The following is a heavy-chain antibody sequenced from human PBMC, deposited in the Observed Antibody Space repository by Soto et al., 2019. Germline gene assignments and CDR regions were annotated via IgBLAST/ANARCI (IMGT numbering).Heavy chain of an antibody. J-gene: IGHJ4*02. Sequence: QVQLQESGPGLVKPSQTLSLTCTVSGGSISSGDYYWSWIRQHPGKGLEWIGYIYYSGSTYYNPSXXXRXSLSVHTSKNQFSLKLSSVTAADTAVYYCARGPYGDYVDFDYWGQGTLVTVSS. CDR2: IYYSGST. V-gene: IGHV4-31*03. CDR3: ARGPYGDYVDFDY. D-gene: IGHD4-17*01. CDR1: GGSISSGDYY.